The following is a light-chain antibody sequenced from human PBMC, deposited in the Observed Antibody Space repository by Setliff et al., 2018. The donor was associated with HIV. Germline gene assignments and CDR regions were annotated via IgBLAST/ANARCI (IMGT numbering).Light chain of an antibody. J-gene: IGLJ1*01. V-gene: IGLV2-23*01. CDR1: SDNFGSYNL. CDR3: CSYAGTNILYV. Sequence: QSALTQPASVSGSPGQSITISCTGTSDNFGSYNLVSWYQQHPGKAPKLMIYEGTKRPSGVSNRFSGSKSGNTASLTISGLQAEDEADYYCCSYAGTNILYVFGTGTKVTV. CDR2: EGT.